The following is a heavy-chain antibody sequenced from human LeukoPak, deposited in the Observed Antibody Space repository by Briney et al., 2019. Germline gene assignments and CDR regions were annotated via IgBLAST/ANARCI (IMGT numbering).Heavy chain of an antibody. Sequence: SETLSLTCTASGGSISSYYWSWIRQPPGKGLEWIGYIYYSGSTNYNPSLKSRVTISVDTSKNQFSLKLSSVTAADTAVYYCARDYSDYGDSRGGMDVWGQGTTVTVSS. V-gene: IGHV4-59*01. CDR3: ARDYSDYGDSRGGMDV. J-gene: IGHJ6*02. D-gene: IGHD4-17*01. CDR2: IYYSGST. CDR1: GGSISSYY.